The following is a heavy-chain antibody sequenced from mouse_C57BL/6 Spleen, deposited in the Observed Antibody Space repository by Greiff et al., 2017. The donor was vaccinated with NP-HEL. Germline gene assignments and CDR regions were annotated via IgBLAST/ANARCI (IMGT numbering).Heavy chain of an antibody. CDR3: ASYYYGSSYQY. CDR2: INPNNGGT. D-gene: IGHD1-1*01. V-gene: IGHV1-22*01. CDR1: GYTFTDYN. Sequence: EVQRVESGPELVKPGASVKMSCKASGYTFTDYNMHWVKQSHGKSLEWIGYINPNNGGTSYNQKFKGKATLTVNKSSSTAYMELRSLTSEDSAVYYCASYYYGSSYQYWGQGTTLTVSS. J-gene: IGHJ2*01.